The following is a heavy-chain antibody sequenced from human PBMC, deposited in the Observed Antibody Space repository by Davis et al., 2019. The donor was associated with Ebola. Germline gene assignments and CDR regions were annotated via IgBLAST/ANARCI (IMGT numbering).Heavy chain of an antibody. CDR3: ARESSTRRDAFDI. Sequence: SVTVSCKASGGTFISYAISWVRQAPGQGLEWMGGIIPIFGTANYAQKFQGRVTITADESTSTAYMELSSLRSEDTAVYYCARESSTRRDAFDIWGQGTMVTVSS. J-gene: IGHJ3*02. D-gene: IGHD1-26*01. CDR2: IIPIFGTA. CDR1: GGTFISYA. V-gene: IGHV1-69*13.